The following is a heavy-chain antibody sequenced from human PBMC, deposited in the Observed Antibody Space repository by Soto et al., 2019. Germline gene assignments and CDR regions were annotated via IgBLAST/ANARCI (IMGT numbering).Heavy chain of an antibody. V-gene: IGHV3-33*01. J-gene: IGHJ4*02. Sequence: QVQLVESGGGVVQPGRSLRLSCAASGFTFSSYGMHWVRQAPGNGLVWVAVIWYDGSNKYYADSVRGRLTISRDNSESTLYLQMNSLRAEDTAVNYCSTAQLVLVAATLKSYFDYWGQGTLVTVAS. CDR2: IWYDGSNK. CDR3: STAQLVLVAATLKSYFDY. CDR1: GFTFSSYG. D-gene: IGHD2-15*01.